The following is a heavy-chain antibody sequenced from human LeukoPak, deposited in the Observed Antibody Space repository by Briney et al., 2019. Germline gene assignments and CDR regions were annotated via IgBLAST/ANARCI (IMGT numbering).Heavy chain of an antibody. V-gene: IGHV3-30-3*01. CDR3: AKDLNVLEWLPFDY. CDR2: ISYDGSNK. J-gene: IGHJ4*02. CDR1: GFTFSSYA. Sequence: PGGSLRHSCSASGFTFSSYAMHWVRQAPGKGLEWVAVISYDGSNKYYADSVKGRFTISRDNSKNTLYLQMNSLRAEDTAVYYCAKDLNVLEWLPFDYWGQGTLVTVSS. D-gene: IGHD3-3*01.